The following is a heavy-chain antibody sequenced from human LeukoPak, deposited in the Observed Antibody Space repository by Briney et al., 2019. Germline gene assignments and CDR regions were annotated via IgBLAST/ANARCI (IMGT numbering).Heavy chain of an antibody. J-gene: IGHJ5*02. CDR1: GGSISSYY. CDR3: ARDSSGWYRWFDP. V-gene: IGHV4-59*01. CDR2: IYYSGST. D-gene: IGHD6-19*01. Sequence: SETLSLTCTVSGGSISSYYWSWIRQPPGKGLEWIGYIYYSGSTNYNPSLKSRVTMSVDTSKNQFSLKLSSVTAADTAVYYCARDSSGWYRWFDPWGQGTRVTVSS.